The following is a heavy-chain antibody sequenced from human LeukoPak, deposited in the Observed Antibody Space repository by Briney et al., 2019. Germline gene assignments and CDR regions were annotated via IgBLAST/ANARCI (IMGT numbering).Heavy chain of an antibody. CDR3: ARDSHNYYDSSGYDR. CDR1: GGSISSSSYY. J-gene: IGHJ4*02. D-gene: IGHD3-22*01. CDR2: IYYSGST. Sequence: SETLSLTCTVSGGSISSSSYYWGWIRQPPGKGLEWIGSIYYSGSTNYNPSLKSRVTISVDTSKNQFSLKLSSVTAADTAVYYCARDSHNYYDSSGYDRWGQGTLVTVSS. V-gene: IGHV4-39*07.